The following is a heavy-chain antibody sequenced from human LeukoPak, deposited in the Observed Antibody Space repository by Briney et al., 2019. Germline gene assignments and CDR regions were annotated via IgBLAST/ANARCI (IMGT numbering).Heavy chain of an antibody. CDR1: GGSISKYY. Sequence: SETLSLTCNVSGGSISKYYWSWIRQPPGKGLEWIGYISYSGSTNYNPSLKSRVSMSVDTSKNQFSLKLSSVTAADTAVYYCASPLKMGIAAAGPWGQGTLVTVSS. CDR2: ISYSGST. CDR3: ASPLKMGIAAAGP. J-gene: IGHJ5*02. D-gene: IGHD6-13*01. V-gene: IGHV4-59*12.